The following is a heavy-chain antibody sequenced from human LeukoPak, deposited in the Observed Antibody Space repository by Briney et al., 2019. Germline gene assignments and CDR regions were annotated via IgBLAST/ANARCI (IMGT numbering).Heavy chain of an antibody. D-gene: IGHD4-23*01. CDR2: ITYDETNK. CDR3: AKNNDYGGSYWYFDL. V-gene: IGHV3-30*04. CDR1: GFTFTNYA. J-gene: IGHJ2*01. Sequence: GGSLRLSCAASGFTFTNYAMHWVRQAPGKVLEWVAVITYDETNKYYEDSVKGRFTISRDSSKNTLYLQMSSLRDEDTAVYYCAKNNDYGGSYWYFDLWGRGTLVTVSS.